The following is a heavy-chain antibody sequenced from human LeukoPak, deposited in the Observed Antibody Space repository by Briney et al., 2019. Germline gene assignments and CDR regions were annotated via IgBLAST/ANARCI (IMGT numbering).Heavy chain of an antibody. CDR1: GGSISSYY. J-gene: IGHJ4*02. CDR3: ARDPYSSGWYYFDY. CDR2: IYYSGST. D-gene: IGHD6-19*01. V-gene: IGHV4-59*01. Sequence: SETLSLTCTVSGGSISSYYWSWIRQPPGKGLEWIGYIYYSGSTNYNPSLKSRVTISVDTSKNQFSLKLSSLTAADTAVYYCARDPYSSGWYYFDYWGQGTLVTVSS.